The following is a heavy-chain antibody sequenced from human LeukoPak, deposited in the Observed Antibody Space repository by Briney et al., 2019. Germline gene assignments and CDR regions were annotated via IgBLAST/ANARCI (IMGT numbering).Heavy chain of an antibody. CDR2: ISSSGSTI. Sequence: LSLTCAVYGGSFSAYYWNWVRQAPGKGLEWVSYISSSGSTIYCADSVKGRFTISRDNAKNSLYLQMNSLRAEDTAVYYCAELGITMIGGVWGKGTTVTISS. CDR1: GGSFSAYY. CDR3: AELGITMIGGV. J-gene: IGHJ6*04. D-gene: IGHD3-10*02. V-gene: IGHV3-48*03.